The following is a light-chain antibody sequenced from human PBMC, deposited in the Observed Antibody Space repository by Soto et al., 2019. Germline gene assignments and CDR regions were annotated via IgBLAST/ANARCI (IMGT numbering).Light chain of an antibody. CDR3: QSYDRSLSGSV. CDR1: SSNIGAGYD. CDR2: GND. J-gene: IGLJ1*01. Sequence: QSVLTQPPSVSGAPRQGVTISCTGSSSNIGAGYDVHWYQQLPGAAPKLLIFGNDNRPSGVPDRFSGSRSGTSASLAITGLQAEDEADYYCQSYDRSLSGSVFGAGTKVTVL. V-gene: IGLV1-40*01.